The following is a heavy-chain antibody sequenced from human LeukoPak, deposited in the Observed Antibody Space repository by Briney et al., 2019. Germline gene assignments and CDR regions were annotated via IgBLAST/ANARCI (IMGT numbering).Heavy chain of an antibody. CDR2: FSPNSGGT. Sequence: GASVKVSCKASGYTFTGYSIHWVRQAPGQGLEWMGWFSPNSGGTNYAQKFQDRVTMTRDTSINTAYMELSRLRFDDTAVYYCARGGGTISGVVDYWGQGTLVTVSS. V-gene: IGHV1-2*02. CDR3: ARGGGTISGVVDY. D-gene: IGHD3-3*01. CDR1: GYTFTGYS. J-gene: IGHJ4*02.